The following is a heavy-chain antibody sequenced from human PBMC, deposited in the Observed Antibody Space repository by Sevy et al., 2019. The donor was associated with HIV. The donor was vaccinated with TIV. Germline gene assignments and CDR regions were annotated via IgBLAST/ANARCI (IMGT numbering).Heavy chain of an antibody. CDR3: AKSGRSGGTCAYS. CDR2: ISSSGSSI. Sequence: GGSLRLSCAASGFTFSDDYMSWIRQAPGKGLEWVSHISSSGSSIYYADSVKGRFTISRDNAKNSLYLQMNSQRAEDTAVYYCAKSGRSGGTCAYSWGQGTLVTVSS. D-gene: IGHD2-15*01. CDR1: GFTFSDDY. J-gene: IGHJ5*02. V-gene: IGHV3-11*01.